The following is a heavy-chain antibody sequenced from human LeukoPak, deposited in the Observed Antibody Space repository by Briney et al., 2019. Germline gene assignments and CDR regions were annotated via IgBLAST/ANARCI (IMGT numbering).Heavy chain of an antibody. Sequence: GASVKVSCKASGYTFTSYDMNWVRRATGQGLEGMGWMNANSGNTGCAQKFQSRVTMTRNTSISTAYMELSSLRSEDTAVYYCARSSYYYGMDVWGQGTKVTVSS. CDR3: ARSSYYYGMDV. CDR2: MNANSGNT. J-gene: IGHJ6*02. V-gene: IGHV1-8*01. CDR1: GYTFTSYD.